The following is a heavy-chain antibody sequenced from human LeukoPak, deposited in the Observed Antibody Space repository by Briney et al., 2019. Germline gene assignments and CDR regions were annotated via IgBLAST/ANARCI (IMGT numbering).Heavy chain of an antibody. Sequence: SETLSLTCTVSGGSISSYYWSWIRQPPGKGLEWIGYIYYSGSTNYNPSLKSRVTISVDTSKNQFSLKLSSVTAADTAVYYCARAIVVVPAAIGRAFFDYWGQGTLVTVSS. CDR3: ARAIVVVPAAIGRAFFDY. CDR1: GGSISSYY. V-gene: IGHV4-59*01. CDR2: IYYSGST. J-gene: IGHJ4*02. D-gene: IGHD2-2*01.